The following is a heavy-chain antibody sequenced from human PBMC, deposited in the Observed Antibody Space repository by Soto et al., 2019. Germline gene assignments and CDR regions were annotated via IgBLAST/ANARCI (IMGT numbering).Heavy chain of an antibody. CDR1: GGSISSYY. CDR2: IYYSGSP. CDR3: ARKYEGGDFWRGYSNQVHYYGMDV. J-gene: IGHJ6*02. D-gene: IGHD3-3*01. V-gene: IGHV4-59*01. Sequence: SEILSLTCTVSGGSISSYYWSWIRQPPGKGLEWIGYIYYSGSPKYNPSLKSRVTMSVDTSKNQFSLRLSSMTVADTAVYYCARKYEGGDFWRGYSNQVHYYGMDVWGQGTTVTVSS.